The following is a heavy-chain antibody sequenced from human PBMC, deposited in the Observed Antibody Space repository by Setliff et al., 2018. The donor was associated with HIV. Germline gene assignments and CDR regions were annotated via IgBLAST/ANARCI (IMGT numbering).Heavy chain of an antibody. CDR2: ISSSGSTI. Sequence: KSSETLSLTCAVYGGSFSGYYMSWIRQAPGKGLEWVSYISSSGSTIYYADSVKGRFTISRDNAKNSLYLQMNSLRAEDTAVYYCAREAPHYDYVWGSYRQLSYYFDYWGQGTLVTVS. CDR1: GGSFSGYY. D-gene: IGHD3-16*02. CDR3: AREAPHYDYVWGSYRQLSYYFDY. J-gene: IGHJ4*02. V-gene: IGHV3-11*01.